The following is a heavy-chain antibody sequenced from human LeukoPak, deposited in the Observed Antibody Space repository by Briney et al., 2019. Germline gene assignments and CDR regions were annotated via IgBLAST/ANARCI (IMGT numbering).Heavy chain of an antibody. V-gene: IGHV3-11*04. Sequence: GGSLRLSCAASGFTFSDYYMSWIRQAPGKGLEWVSYINYSGSTMYYADSVKGRFTISRDNAKNSLYLQMNSLRVEDTAVYYCAKDPDCTSGICYTFFDYWGQGTLVTVSS. CDR1: GFTFSDYY. J-gene: IGHJ4*02. CDR2: INYSGSTM. D-gene: IGHD2-8*01. CDR3: AKDPDCTSGICYTFFDY.